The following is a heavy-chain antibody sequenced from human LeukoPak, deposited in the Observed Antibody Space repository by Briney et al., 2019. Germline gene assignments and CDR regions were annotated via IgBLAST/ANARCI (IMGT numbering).Heavy chain of an antibody. V-gene: IGHV3-23*01. D-gene: IGHD3-22*01. J-gene: IGHJ4*02. CDR1: GFTFSSYG. CDR3: AKGRDYYDSSGSFDY. CDR2: ISGSGGST. Sequence: GRSLRLSCAASGFTFSSYGMHWVRQAPGKGLEWVSAISGSGGSTYYADSVKGRFTISRDNSKNTLYLQMNSLRAEDTAVYYCAKGRDYYDSSGSFDYWGQGTLVTVSS.